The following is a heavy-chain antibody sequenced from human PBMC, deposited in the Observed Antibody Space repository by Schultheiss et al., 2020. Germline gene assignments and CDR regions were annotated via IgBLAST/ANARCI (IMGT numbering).Heavy chain of an antibody. CDR1: GFTFTDHY. V-gene: IGHV3-11*04. CDR2: ITSSSSAI. J-gene: IGHJ4*02. Sequence: GGSLRLSCAASGFTFTDHYMGWIRQIPGKGLEWVSYITSSSSAIYYADSVKGRFTISRDNAKNLLYLQMNSLRAEDTAVYYCARGKLSLNDWGQGTLVTVSS. CDR3: ARGKLSLND. D-gene: IGHD1-7*01.